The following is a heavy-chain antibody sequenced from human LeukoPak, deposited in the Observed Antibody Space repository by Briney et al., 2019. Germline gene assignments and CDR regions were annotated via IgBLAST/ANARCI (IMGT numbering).Heavy chain of an antibody. CDR2: IKQDGSER. Sequence: PGGSLRLSCAASGFTFSGCWMSWVRQAPGKGLEWVASIKQDGSERFYVDSVKGRFTISRDNAKNSLNLQMDSLGADDMAVYYCARVRSPAAGTRFDYWGQGTLVTVSS. D-gene: IGHD6-13*01. J-gene: IGHJ4*02. V-gene: IGHV3-7*05. CDR3: ARVRSPAAGTRFDY. CDR1: GFTFSGCW.